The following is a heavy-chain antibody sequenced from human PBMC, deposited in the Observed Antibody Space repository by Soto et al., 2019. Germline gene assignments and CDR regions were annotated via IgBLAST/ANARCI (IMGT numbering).Heavy chain of an antibody. CDR2: IYPADSDT. J-gene: IGHJ5*02. CDR1: GYTFTSYW. D-gene: IGHD3-22*01. Sequence: GESLKISCKGSGYTFTSYWIGWVRQMPGKGLEWMGLIYPADSDTRYSPSFQGQVTISVDQSIRTAYLQWSSLKASDTAMYSCATYYDSRGIGYFEPWGQGTLVTVSS. V-gene: IGHV5-51*01. CDR3: ATYYDSRGIGYFEP.